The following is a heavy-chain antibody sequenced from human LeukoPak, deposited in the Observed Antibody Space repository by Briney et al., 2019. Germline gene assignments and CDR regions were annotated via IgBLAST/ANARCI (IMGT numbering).Heavy chain of an antibody. CDR3: ARHTPPPLYYDLWSGYGN. V-gene: IGHV4-39*01. D-gene: IGHD3-3*01. Sequence: SETLCLTCTVSGGSISSSSYYWGWIRQPPGKGLEWIESIYYSGSTYYNPSLKSRVTISVDTSKNQFSLKLSSVTAADTAVYYCARHTPPPLYYDLWSGYGNWGQGTLVTVSS. J-gene: IGHJ4*02. CDR1: GGSISSSSYY. CDR2: IYYSGST.